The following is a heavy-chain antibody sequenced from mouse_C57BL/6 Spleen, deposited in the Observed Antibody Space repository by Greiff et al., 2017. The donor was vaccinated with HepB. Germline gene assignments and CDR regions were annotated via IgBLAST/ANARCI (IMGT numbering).Heavy chain of an antibody. CDR3: ARRAPTGSYYFDY. CDR2: IRNKANGYTT. J-gene: IGHJ2*01. V-gene: IGHV7-3*01. CDR1: GFTFTDYY. D-gene: IGHD4-1*02. Sequence: EVQVVESGGGLVQPGGSLSLSCAASGFTFTDYYMSWVRQPPGKALEWLGFIRNKANGYTTEYSASVKGRFTISRDNSQSILYLQMNALRAEDSATYYCARRAPTGSYYFDYWGQGTTLTVSS.